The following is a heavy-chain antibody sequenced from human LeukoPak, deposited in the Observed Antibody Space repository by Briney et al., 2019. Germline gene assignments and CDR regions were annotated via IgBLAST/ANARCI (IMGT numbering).Heavy chain of an antibody. J-gene: IGHJ6*03. D-gene: IGHD6-13*01. CDR1: GGSISSYF. Sequence: SETLSLTRTVSGGSISSYFWSWIRAPAGKGLEWSGRIYTSGNTNYNPSPKSRVTMSLDTSKNQFSLKLHSVTAADTAVYYCARSAVAGTVGYYYYYMDVWDKGTTVTVSS. CDR2: IYTSGNT. CDR3: ARSAVAGTVGYYYYYMDV. V-gene: IGHV4-4*07.